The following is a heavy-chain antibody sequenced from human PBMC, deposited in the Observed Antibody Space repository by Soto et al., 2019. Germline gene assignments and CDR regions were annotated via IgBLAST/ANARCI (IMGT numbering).Heavy chain of an antibody. CDR3: ARAGKYYYGSGSPYYYGMDV. Sequence: QVQLVQSGAEVKKPGASVKVSCKASGYTFTSYGVSWVRQAPGQGLEWMGWISGYNGNTNYAQKLQGRVTMTTDTSTSTAYMELRSLGSDDTAVYYCARAGKYYYGSGSPYYYGMDVWGQGITVTVSS. D-gene: IGHD3-10*01. CDR2: ISGYNGNT. CDR1: GYTFTSYG. V-gene: IGHV1-18*04. J-gene: IGHJ6*02.